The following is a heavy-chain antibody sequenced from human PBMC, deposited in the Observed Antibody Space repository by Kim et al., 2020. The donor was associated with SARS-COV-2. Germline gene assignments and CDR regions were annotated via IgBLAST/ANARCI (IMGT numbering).Heavy chain of an antibody. CDR2: ISFDGTYK. CDR3: ARTSGDYDGFGFYFDY. D-gene: IGHD4-17*01. V-gene: IGHV3-30*04. Sequence: GGSLRLSCAASGFTFRSYAMHWVRQAPGKGLEWVSVISFDGTYKFYVDSVEGRFTISRDNSKKTLYLQMSGLRVEDTAVYYCARTSGDYDGFGFYFDYWGQGALVTVSP. J-gene: IGHJ4*02. CDR1: GFTFRSYA.